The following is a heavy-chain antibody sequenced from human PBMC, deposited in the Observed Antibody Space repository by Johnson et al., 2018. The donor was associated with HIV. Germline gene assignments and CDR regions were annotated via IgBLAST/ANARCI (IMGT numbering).Heavy chain of an antibody. CDR2: IYSGGST. J-gene: IGHJ3*02. CDR3: ARDSVILVDGAFDI. V-gene: IGHV3-66*01. Sequence: VQLVESGGGLVQPGGSLRLSCAASGFTVSSNYMSWVRQAPGKGLEWVSVIYSGGSTSYADSVKGRFTISRDNSKNTLYLQMNSLRAEDTAVYYCARDSVILVDGAFDIWGQGTMVTVSS. D-gene: IGHD2-15*01. CDR1: GFTVSSNY.